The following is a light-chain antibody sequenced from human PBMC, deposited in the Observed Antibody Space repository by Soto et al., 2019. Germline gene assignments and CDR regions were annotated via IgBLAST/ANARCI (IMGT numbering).Light chain of an antibody. CDR1: QSISSW. J-gene: IGKJ1*01. Sequence: DIQMTQSPSTLSAYVGDRVTITCRASQSISSWVAWYQQKPGKAPKLLIYDVSSLESGVPSRFSGSGSGTEFTLTISSLQPDDFATYYCQQYNSFWTFGQGTKVDI. CDR3: QQYNSFWT. CDR2: DVS. V-gene: IGKV1-5*01.